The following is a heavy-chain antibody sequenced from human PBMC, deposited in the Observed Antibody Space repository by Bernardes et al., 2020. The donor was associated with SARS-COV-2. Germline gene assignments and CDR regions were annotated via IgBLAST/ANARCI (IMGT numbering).Heavy chain of an antibody. CDR3: ARGLAIFEY. V-gene: IGHV4-61*01. CDR1: GASVRSPTSY. J-gene: IGHJ4*02. D-gene: IGHD3-9*01. Sequence: SGTLTLTCTVSGASVRSPTSYWSWIRQPPGEGLEWIGYMHYGGRANYNPSVKSRVSISVDTSKNQFSLNLTSVTAADTAVYYCARGLAIFEYWGQGTLVSVTS. CDR2: MHYGGRA.